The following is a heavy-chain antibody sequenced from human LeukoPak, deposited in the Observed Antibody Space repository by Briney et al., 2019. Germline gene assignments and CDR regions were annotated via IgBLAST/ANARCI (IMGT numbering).Heavy chain of an antibody. D-gene: IGHD6-25*01. CDR3: ASSRGSTSGLWYYYMDV. Sequence: ASETLSVTCAVCGGSFSGYYWSWIRQPPGTGLEWIAEINNSGTTNYNPSLKGRVTISIDTSKNQFSLKLSSVTAADTAVYYCASSRGSTSGLWYYYMDVWGKGTTVTVSS. J-gene: IGHJ6*03. CDR1: GGSFSGYY. V-gene: IGHV4-34*01. CDR2: INNSGTT.